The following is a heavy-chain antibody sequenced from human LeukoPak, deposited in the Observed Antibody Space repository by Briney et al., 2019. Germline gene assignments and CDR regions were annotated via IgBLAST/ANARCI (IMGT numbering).Heavy chain of an antibody. V-gene: IGHV1-46*01. Sequence: ASVKVSCKASGYTFTSYYMHWVRQAPGQGLEWMGIINPGGGSTSYAQKFQGRVTMTRDTSTSTVYMELSSLRSEDTAVYYCARYPNWPPVGIDAFDIWGQGTMVTVSS. CDR3: ARYPNWPPVGIDAFDI. J-gene: IGHJ3*02. CDR2: INPGGGST. D-gene: IGHD7-27*01. CDR1: GYTFTSYY.